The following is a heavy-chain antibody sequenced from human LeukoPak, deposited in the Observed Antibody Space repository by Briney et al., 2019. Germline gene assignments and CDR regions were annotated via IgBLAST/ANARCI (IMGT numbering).Heavy chain of an antibody. CDR2: IYHSGST. CDR1: GGSISSSNW. D-gene: IGHD3-22*01. Sequence: PSGTLSLTCAVSGGSISSSNWWSWVRQPPGKGLEWIGEIYHSGSTNYNPSLKSRVTISVDKSRNQFSLKLSSVTAADTAVYYCARSPNYYDSSGYYFGWFDPWGQGTLVTVSS. V-gene: IGHV4-4*02. CDR3: ARSPNYYDSSGYYFGWFDP. J-gene: IGHJ5*02.